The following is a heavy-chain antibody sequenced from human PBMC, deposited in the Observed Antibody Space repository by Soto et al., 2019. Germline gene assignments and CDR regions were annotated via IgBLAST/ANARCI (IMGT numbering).Heavy chain of an antibody. D-gene: IGHD5-18*01. J-gene: IGHJ5*02. V-gene: IGHV3-23*01. CDR1: GFTFGSYA. Sequence: EVQLLESGGGLVQPGGSLRLSCAASGFTFGSYAMLWVRQAPGKGLGWVSTISSSGDSTYYTDSVKGRFTVSRDNSMNTLYMQMNSLRAEDTAVYYCAKSDTALSYGFDPWGQGTLVTVSS. CDR2: ISSSGDST. CDR3: AKSDTALSYGFDP.